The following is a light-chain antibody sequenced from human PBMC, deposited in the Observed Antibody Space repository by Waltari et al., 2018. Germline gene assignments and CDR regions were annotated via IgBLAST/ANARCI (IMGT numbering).Light chain of an antibody. CDR3: CSYAGSGTWV. V-gene: IGLV2-23*01. CDR1: RSDVGSYNF. Sequence: QSALTQPASVSGSPGQSITISCIGTRSDVGSYNFFSWYQQHPGKAPKFIIYEGSKRPSGVSDRFSGSKSGNTASLTISGLQAEDEADYYCCSYAGSGTWVFGGGTKLAVL. CDR2: EGS. J-gene: IGLJ3*02.